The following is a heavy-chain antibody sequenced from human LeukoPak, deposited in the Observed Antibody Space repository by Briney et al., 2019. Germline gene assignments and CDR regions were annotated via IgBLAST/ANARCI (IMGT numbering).Heavy chain of an antibody. CDR3: ARVAINDYGDYFDY. D-gene: IGHD4-17*01. CDR2: ISSCDSTI. V-gene: IGHV3-48*03. CDR1: GLTFSSYE. Sequence: PGGSLRLSCAASGLTFSSYEMNWVRQAPGKGLEWVSYISSCDSTIYYADSVKGRFTISRDNAKNSLYLQMNSLRAEDTAVYYCARVAINDYGDYFDYWGQGTLVTVSS. J-gene: IGHJ4*02.